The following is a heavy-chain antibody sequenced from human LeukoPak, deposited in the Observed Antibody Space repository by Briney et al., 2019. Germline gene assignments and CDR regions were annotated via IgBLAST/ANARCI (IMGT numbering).Heavy chain of an antibody. CDR3: AKDRPNYYGTNGHYYRRDGDC. Sequence: GGSLRLSCVASGFTFSSYAMSWVRQAAGKGLEWVSSTSSSGETTYYADSVKGRFTISRHNSRNTLYLQMNSLRAEDTAVYYCAKDRPNYYGTNGHYYRRDGDCWGQGTLVTVSS. J-gene: IGHJ4*02. V-gene: IGHV3-23*01. CDR2: TSSSGETT. CDR1: GFTFSSYA. D-gene: IGHD3-22*01.